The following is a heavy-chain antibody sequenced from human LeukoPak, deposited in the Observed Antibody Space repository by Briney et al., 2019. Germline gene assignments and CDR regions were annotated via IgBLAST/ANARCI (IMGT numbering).Heavy chain of an antibody. V-gene: IGHV3-30*18. CDR2: ISYDGSNK. D-gene: IGHD6-13*01. CDR1: GFTFSSYG. CDR3: AKAIAAAGYRLVPDN. Sequence: GGSLRLSCAASGFTFSSYGMHWVRQAPGKGLEWVAVISYDGSNKYYADSVKGRFIISRDNPKNTLYLQMNSLRAEDTAVYYCAKAIAAAGYRLVPDNWGQGTLVTVSS. J-gene: IGHJ4*02.